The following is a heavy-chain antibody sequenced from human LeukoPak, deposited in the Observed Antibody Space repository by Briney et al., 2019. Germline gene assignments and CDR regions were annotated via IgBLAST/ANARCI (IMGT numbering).Heavy chain of an antibody. Sequence: ASVKVSCKASGYTFTSYDINWVRQATGQGLEWMGWMNPNSGGTNYAQKFQGRVTMTRDTSISTAYMELSRLRSDDTAVYYCARFAGYYYYYMDVWGKGTTVTVSS. J-gene: IGHJ6*03. V-gene: IGHV1-2*02. CDR3: ARFAGYYYYYMDV. CDR2: MNPNSGGT. D-gene: IGHD3-10*01. CDR1: GYTFTSYD.